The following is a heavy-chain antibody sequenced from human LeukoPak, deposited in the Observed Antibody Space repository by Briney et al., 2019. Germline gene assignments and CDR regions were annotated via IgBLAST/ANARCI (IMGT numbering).Heavy chain of an antibody. CDR3: AKVIGGSPVGPAFDI. Sequence: PGGSLRLSCAASGFTFDDYAMHWVRQAPGKGLEWVSGISWNSGSIGYANSVKGRFTISRDNAKNSLYLQMNSLRAEDTALYYCAKVIGGSPVGPAFDIWGQGTMVTVSS. CDR2: ISWNSGSI. V-gene: IGHV3-9*01. J-gene: IGHJ3*02. D-gene: IGHD1-26*01. CDR1: GFTFDDYA.